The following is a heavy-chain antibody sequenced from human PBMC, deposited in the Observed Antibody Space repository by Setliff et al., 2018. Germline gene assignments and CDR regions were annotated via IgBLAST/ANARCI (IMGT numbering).Heavy chain of an antibody. V-gene: IGHV4-39*01. CDR3: ARGGRNYEILTGYPSNWFDP. Sequence: PSETLSLTCTVSGGPINSDRYYWGWIRQPPGKGLEWIGSMYSSGSTYYNPSLKSRVTISVDTSKNQFSLKLSSVTAADTAVYYCARGGRNYEILTGYPSNWFDPWGQGTLVTVSS. D-gene: IGHD3-9*01. J-gene: IGHJ5*02. CDR1: GGPINSDRYY. CDR2: MYSSGST.